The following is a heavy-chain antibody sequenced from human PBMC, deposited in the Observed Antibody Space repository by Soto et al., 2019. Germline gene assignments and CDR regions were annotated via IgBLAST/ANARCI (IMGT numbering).Heavy chain of an antibody. CDR3: AILHSSISGSYKAAAFDI. V-gene: IGHV1-69*13. J-gene: IGHJ3*02. CDR1: GGTFSSYA. Sequence: ASVKVSCKASGGTFSSYAISWVRQAPGRGLEWMGGIIPIFGTANYAQKFQGRVTITADESTSTAYMELSSLRSEDTAVYYCAILHSSISGSYKAAAFDIWGQGTMVTVSS. CDR2: IIPIFGTA. D-gene: IGHD1-26*01.